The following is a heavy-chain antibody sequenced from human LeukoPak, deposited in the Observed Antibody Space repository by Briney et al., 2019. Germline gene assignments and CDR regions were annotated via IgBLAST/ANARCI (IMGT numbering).Heavy chain of an antibody. CDR1: GFTFSSYG. CDR2: ISYDGSNK. D-gene: IGHD6-19*01. V-gene: IGHV3-30*03. CDR3: ARVGVGSGWYVLNY. Sequence: GGSLRLSCAASGFTFSSYGMHWVRQAPGKGLEWVAVISYDGSNKYYADSVKGRFTISGDNAKNSLYLQMNSLRAEDTAVYYCARVGVGSGWYVLNYWGQGTLVTVSS. J-gene: IGHJ4*02.